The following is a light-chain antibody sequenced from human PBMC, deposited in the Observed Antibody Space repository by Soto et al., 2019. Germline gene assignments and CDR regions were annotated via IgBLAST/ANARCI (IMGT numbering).Light chain of an antibody. CDR3: QQTNNFPLT. CDR2: KAS. Sequence: DIQMTQYPSTLSGSVGDRVTITCRASQTISSWLAWYQQKPGKAPKLLIYKASTLKSGVPSRFSGRGSGTDFTLTISSLQPEDFATYYCQQTNNFPLTFGGGTKVDIK. V-gene: IGKV1-5*03. CDR1: QTISSW. J-gene: IGKJ4*01.